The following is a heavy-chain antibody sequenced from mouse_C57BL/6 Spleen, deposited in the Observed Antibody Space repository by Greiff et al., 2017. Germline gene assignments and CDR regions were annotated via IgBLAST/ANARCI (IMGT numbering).Heavy chain of an antibody. J-gene: IGHJ4*01. Sequence: VKLMESGAELARPGASVKLSCKASGYTFTSYGISWVKQRTGQGLEWIGEIYPRSGNTYYNEKFKGKATLTADKSSSTAYMELRSLTSEDSAVYFCARELYGNYVGYAMDYWGQGTSVTVSS. D-gene: IGHD2-1*01. CDR3: ARELYGNYVGYAMDY. CDR1: GYTFTSYG. CDR2: IYPRSGNT. V-gene: IGHV1-81*01.